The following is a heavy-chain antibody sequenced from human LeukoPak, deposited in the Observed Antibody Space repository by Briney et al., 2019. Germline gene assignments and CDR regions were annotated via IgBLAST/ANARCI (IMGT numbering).Heavy chain of an antibody. CDR2: ISGSGGST. D-gene: IGHD3-22*01. J-gene: IGHJ4*02. Sequence: GGSLRLSCAASGFTFNKSWMSWVRQAPGKGLEWVSAISGSGGSTYYADSVKGRFTISRDNSKNTLYLQMNSLRAEDTAVYYCAKGVGSSGYLTYYFDYWGQGTLVTVSS. V-gene: IGHV3-23*01. CDR3: AKGVGSSGYLTYYFDY. CDR1: GFTFNKSW.